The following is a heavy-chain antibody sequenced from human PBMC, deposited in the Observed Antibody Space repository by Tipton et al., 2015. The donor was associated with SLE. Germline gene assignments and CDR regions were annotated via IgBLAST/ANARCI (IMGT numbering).Heavy chain of an antibody. V-gene: IGHV4-31*03. Sequence: TLSLTCTVSGGSISSGGHYWSWIRQHPVKGLEWIGYIYYSGSTNYNPSLKSRVTISVDTSKNQFSLKLSSVTAADTAVYYCARVEMATEGFDYWGQGTLVSVSS. J-gene: IGHJ4*02. CDR3: ARVEMATEGFDY. CDR2: IYYSGST. CDR1: GGSISSGGHY. D-gene: IGHD5-24*01.